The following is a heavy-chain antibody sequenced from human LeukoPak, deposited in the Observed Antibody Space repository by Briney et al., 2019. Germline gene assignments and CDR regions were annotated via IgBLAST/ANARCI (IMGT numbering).Heavy chain of an antibody. CDR1: GENLSRYT. Sequence: SVKVSFKASGENLSRYTVTWVRLAPGQGLEWMGGMIPAFGIPNYAQKFQGRVTITADEISSTAYMELRSLRSDDTAVYFCARDADNTMVRGESFDQWGQGTLVTVSS. CDR3: ARDADNTMVRGESFDQ. V-gene: IGHV1-69*13. J-gene: IGHJ4*02. CDR2: MIPAFGIP. D-gene: IGHD3-10*01.